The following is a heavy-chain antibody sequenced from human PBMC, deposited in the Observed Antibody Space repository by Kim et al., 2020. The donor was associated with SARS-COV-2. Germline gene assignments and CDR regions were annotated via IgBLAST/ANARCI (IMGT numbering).Heavy chain of an antibody. Sequence: NGNTNYAQKVKGRLIMTTDTSTITVYMELRSLRSDDTAVYYCARDLGLDVWGQGTTVTVSS. J-gene: IGHJ6*02. CDR2: NGNT. CDR3: ARDLGLDV. V-gene: IGHV1-18*01.